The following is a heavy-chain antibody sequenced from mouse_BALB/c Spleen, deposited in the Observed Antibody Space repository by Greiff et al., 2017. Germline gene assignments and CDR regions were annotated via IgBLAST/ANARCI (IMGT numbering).Heavy chain of an antibody. V-gene: IGHV5-6-4*01. CDR3: TSDITTATSFAY. CDR1: GFTFSSYT. Sequence: EVKLVESGGGLVKPGGSLKLSCAASGFTFSSYTMSWVRQTPEKRLEWVATISSGGSCTYYPDSVKGRFTISRDNAKNTLYLQRSSLKSEDTAMYDCTSDITTATSFAYWGQGTLVTVSA. CDR2: ISSGGSCT. J-gene: IGHJ3*01. D-gene: IGHD1-2*01.